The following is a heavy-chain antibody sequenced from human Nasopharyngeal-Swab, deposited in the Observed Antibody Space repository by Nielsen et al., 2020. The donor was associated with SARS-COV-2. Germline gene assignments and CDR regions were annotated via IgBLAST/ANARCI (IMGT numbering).Heavy chain of an antibody. CDR3: AKDKEDLRGVGSYDY. Sequence: GESLKISCVGSGFTLRSYAMSWVRQAPGKGLEWVSAISGSGGSTYYADSVKGRFTISRDNSKNTLHLHMSSLRAEDTAVYYCAKDKEDLRGVGSYDYWGQGTLVTVSS. V-gene: IGHV3-23*01. CDR2: ISGSGGST. J-gene: IGHJ4*02. CDR1: GFTLRSYA. D-gene: IGHD3-10*01.